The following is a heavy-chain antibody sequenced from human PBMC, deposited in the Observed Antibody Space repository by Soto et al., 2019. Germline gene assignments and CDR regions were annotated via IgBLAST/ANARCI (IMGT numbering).Heavy chain of an antibody. CDR1: GGSISSGGYS. J-gene: IGHJ4*02. CDR2: VYYSGNT. D-gene: IGHD6-19*01. V-gene: IGHV4-31*02. CDR3: ARASGGAVADFAS. Sequence: PSETLSLTCSVSGGSISSGGYSWNWIRQHPERGLEWIGYVYYSGNTVLNPSLTSRATISRDTSKTEFSLTLTSLTAADTAVYFCARASGGAVADFASWVQGPLVTVSS.